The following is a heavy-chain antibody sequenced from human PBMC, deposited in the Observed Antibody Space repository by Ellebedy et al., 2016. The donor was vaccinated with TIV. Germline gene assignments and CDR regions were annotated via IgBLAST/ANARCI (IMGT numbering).Heavy chain of an antibody. CDR2: MDSDGSTT. V-gene: IGHV3-74*01. J-gene: IGHJ4*02. D-gene: IGHD3-10*01. CDR1: GFTFSSSW. CDR3: ARAGSYLSETVFY. Sequence: GGSLRLSXATSGFTFSSSWMTWVRQAPGKGLVWVSRMDSDGSTTDYADSVKGRFTISRDNAKNTLYLQMDSLRAEDTAVYYCARAGSYLSETVFYWGQGTLVTVSS.